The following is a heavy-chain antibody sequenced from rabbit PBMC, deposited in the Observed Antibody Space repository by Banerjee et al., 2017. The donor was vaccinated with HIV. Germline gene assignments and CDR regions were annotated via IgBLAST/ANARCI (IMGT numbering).Heavy chain of an antibody. CDR3: ARDNASDGYYFNL. V-gene: IGHV1S40*01. CDR2: IYTGSSGRA. D-gene: IGHD6-1*01. Sequence: QQLVESGGGLVKPGASLTLTCTASGFSFSSSYYMCWVRQAPGKGLEWIACIYTGSSGRAYYASWAKGRFTISKPSSTTVTLQMTSLTAADTATYFCARDNASDGYYFNLWGQGTLVTVS. CDR1: GFSFSSSYY. J-gene: IGHJ4*01.